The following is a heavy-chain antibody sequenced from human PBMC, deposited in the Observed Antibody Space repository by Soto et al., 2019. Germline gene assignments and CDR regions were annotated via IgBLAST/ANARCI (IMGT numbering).Heavy chain of an antibody. CDR1: GFTFGDYA. Sequence: GGSLRLSCTASGFTFGDYAMSWFRQAPGKGLEWVGFIRSKAYGGTTEYAASVKGRFTISRDDSKSIAYLQMNSLKTEDTAVYYCTRAPPDSSGYYYPSDAFDICGQGTMLTVSS. CDR2: IRSKAYGGTT. V-gene: IGHV3-49*03. J-gene: IGHJ3*02. D-gene: IGHD3-22*01. CDR3: TRAPPDSSGYYYPSDAFDI.